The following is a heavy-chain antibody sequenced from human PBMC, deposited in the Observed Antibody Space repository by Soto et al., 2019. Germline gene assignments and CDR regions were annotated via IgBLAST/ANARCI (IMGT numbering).Heavy chain of an antibody. J-gene: IGHJ3*01. D-gene: IGHD6-19*01. CDR2: IYYSGST. CDR1: GGSISSYY. CDR3: AREPLYSSGWHDAFDF. V-gene: IGHV4-59*01. Sequence: SETLSLTCTVSGGSISSYYWSWIRQPPGKGLEWIGYIYYSGSTNYNPSLKSRVTISVDTSKNQFSLKLSSVTAADTAVYYCAREPLYSSGWHDAFDFWGQGTMVTVSS.